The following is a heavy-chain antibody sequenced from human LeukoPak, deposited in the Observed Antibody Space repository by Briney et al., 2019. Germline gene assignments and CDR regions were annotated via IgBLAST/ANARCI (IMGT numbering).Heavy chain of an antibody. CDR2: ISSSGSRI. CDR1: GFTFSSYE. V-gene: IGHV3-48*03. J-gene: IGHJ4*02. Sequence: PGGSLRLSCAASGFTFSSYEMSWVRQAPGKGLEWFSYISSSGSRIYYADSVKGRSTISRDNAKNSLYLQMNSLRAEDTAVYYCARVRGGNEGSGSFFDYWGQGTLVTVSS. D-gene: IGHD3-10*01. CDR3: ARVRGGNEGSGSFFDY.